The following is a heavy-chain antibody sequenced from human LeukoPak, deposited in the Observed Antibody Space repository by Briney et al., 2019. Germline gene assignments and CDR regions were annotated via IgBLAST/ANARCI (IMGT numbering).Heavy chain of an antibody. CDR2: VWFGESSQ. Sequence: GGSLRLSCAASGFSFSNSGIHWVRQAPGKGLEWVAAVWFGESSQSYPDSVKGRFTISRDNSKNTVWLEMNSLRVDDTAVYYCAKGGRDTSKYYFDYWGQGTQVTVSS. V-gene: IGHV3-30*02. D-gene: IGHD1-26*01. CDR3: AKGGRDTSKYYFDY. CDR1: GFSFSNSG. J-gene: IGHJ4*02.